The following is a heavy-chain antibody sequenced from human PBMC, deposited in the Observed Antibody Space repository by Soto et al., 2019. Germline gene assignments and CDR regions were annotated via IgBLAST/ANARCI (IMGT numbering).Heavy chain of an antibody. CDR2: INPNSGGT. CDR3: ATDSSGSSWLESDAFYI. J-gene: IGHJ3*02. V-gene: IGHV1-2*04. D-gene: IGHD6-13*01. CDR1: GYTFTGYY. Sequence: ASVKVSCKASGYTFTGYYMHWVRQAPGQGLEWMGWINPNSGGTNYAQKFQGWVTMTRDTSTDTAYMELSSPRSEDTAVYYCATDSSGSSWLESDAFYIWGQGTMVTVSS.